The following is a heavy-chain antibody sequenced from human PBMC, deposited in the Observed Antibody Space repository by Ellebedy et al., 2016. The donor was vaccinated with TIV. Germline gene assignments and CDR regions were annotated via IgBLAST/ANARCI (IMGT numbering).Heavy chain of an antibody. V-gene: IGHV3-30*04. CDR3: ARDGTRARFDY. Sequence: GESLKISCAASGFSFSSYTMHWVRQAPGKGLEWVAGISDDGSNQNYADSVKGRFTISRDKSKNTLDLQMNRLRPEDTAIYYCARDGTRARFDYWGQGTLVTVSS. CDR1: GFSFSSYT. D-gene: IGHD1/OR15-1a*01. CDR2: ISDDGSNQ. J-gene: IGHJ4*02.